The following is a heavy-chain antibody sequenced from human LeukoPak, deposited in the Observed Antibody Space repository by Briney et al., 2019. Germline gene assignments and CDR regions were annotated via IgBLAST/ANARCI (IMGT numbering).Heavy chain of an antibody. V-gene: IGHV4-38-2*02. CDR1: GHSISSGYY. D-gene: IGHD3-16*02. CDR2: IYHSGST. Sequence: PSETLSLTCTVSGHSISSGYYWGWIRQPPGKGLEWIGSIYHSGSTYYNPSLKSRVTISVDTSKNQFALKLSSVTAADTAVYYCARVTFGGVIVPYFDYWGQGTLVTVSS. J-gene: IGHJ4*02. CDR3: ARVTFGGVIVPYFDY.